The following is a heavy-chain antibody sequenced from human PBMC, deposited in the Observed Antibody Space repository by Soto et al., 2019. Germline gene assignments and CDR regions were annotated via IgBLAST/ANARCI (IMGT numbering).Heavy chain of an antibody. D-gene: IGHD2-15*01. CDR2: ISYDGSNK. CDR1: GFTFSSYG. V-gene: IGHV3-30*18. Sequence: GGSLRLSCAASGFTFSSYGMHWVRQAPGKGLEWVAVISYDGSNKYYADSVKGRFTISRDNSKNTLYLQMNSLRAEDTAVYYCAKDNTPYHPSYYFDYWGQGTPVTVSS. J-gene: IGHJ4*02. CDR3: AKDNTPYHPSYYFDY.